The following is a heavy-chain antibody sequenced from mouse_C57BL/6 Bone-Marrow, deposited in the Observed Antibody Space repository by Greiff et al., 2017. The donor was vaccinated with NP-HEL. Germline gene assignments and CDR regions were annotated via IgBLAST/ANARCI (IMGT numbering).Heavy chain of an antibody. J-gene: IGHJ2*01. CDR2: IYPGNSDT. CDR1: GYTFTSYW. Sequence: VQLQQSGTVLARPGASVKMSCKTSGYTFTSYWMHWVKQRPGQGLEWIGAIYPGNSDTSYNQKFKGKAKLTAVTSASTAYMELSSLTNEDSAVYYCTSEDYDYPYYLDYWGQGTTLTVSS. CDR3: TSEDYDYPYYLDY. V-gene: IGHV1-5*01. D-gene: IGHD2-4*01.